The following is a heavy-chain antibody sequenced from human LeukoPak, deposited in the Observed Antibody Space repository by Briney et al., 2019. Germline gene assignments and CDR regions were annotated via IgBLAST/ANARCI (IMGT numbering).Heavy chain of an antibody. CDR3: ARGPLGYCSSTSCYSDYYYYYMDV. V-gene: IGHV4-59*01. D-gene: IGHD2-2*02. Sequence: SETLSLTCTVSGGSISSYYWSWIRQPPGKGLEWIGYIYYSGSTNYNPSLKSRVTISVDTSKNQFSLKLSSVTAEDTAVYYCARGPLGYCSSTSCYSDYYYYYMDVWGKGTTVTVSS. CDR2: IYYSGST. J-gene: IGHJ6*03. CDR1: GGSISSYY.